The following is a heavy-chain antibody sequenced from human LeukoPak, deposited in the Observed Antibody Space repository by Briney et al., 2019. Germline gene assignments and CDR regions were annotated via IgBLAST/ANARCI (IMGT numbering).Heavy chain of an antibody. V-gene: IGHV4-34*01. CDR3: ARGRYSSSWYNWFDP. CDR1: GGSFSGYY. Sequence: PSETLSLTCAVYGGSFSGYYWSWIRQPPGKGLEWIGEINHSGSTNYNPSLKSRVTISVDTSKNQFSLKLSSVTAADTAVYYCARGRYSSSWYNWFDPWGQGTLVIVSS. D-gene: IGHD6-13*01. CDR2: INHSGST. J-gene: IGHJ5*02.